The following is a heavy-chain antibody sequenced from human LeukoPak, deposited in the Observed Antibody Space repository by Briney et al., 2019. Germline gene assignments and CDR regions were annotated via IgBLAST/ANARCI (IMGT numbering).Heavy chain of an antibody. CDR2: ISGSGGST. J-gene: IGHJ5*02. Sequence: GGSLRLSCAASGFTFSSYGMSWVRQAPGKGLEWVSAISGSGGSTYYADSVKCRFTISRDNSKNTLYLQMNSLRAEDTAVYYCAKDSNWNDGKFDPWGQGTLVTVSS. V-gene: IGHV3-23*01. CDR3: AKDSNWNDGKFDP. D-gene: IGHD1-20*01. CDR1: GFTFSSYG.